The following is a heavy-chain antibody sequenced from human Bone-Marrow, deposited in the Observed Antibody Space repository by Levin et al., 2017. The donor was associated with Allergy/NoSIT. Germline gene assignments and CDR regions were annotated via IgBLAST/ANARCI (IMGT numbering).Heavy chain of an antibody. CDR2: INPSGGST. V-gene: IGHV1-46*01. Sequence: ASVKVSCKASGYTFTSYYMHWVRQAPGQGLEWMGIINPSGGSTSYAQKFQGRVTMTRDTSTSTVYMELSSLRSEDTAVYYCAKGYSSGWPEGYYAFDIWGQGTMVTVSS. J-gene: IGHJ3*02. CDR1: GYTFTSYY. CDR3: AKGYSSGWPEGYYAFDI. D-gene: IGHD6-19*01.